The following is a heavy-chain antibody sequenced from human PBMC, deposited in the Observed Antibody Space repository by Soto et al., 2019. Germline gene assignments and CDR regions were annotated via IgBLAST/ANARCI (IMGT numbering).Heavy chain of an antibody. CDR2: ISAYNGNT. CDR3: ARDRRYSSSFSEVGWFDP. J-gene: IGHJ5*02. Sequence: QVQLVQSGAEVKKPGASVKVSCKASGYTFTSYGISWVQQAPGQGLEWMGWISAYNGNTNYAQKLQGRVTMTTDTSTSTAYMELRSLRSDDTAVYYCARDRRYSSSFSEVGWFDPWGQGTLVTVSS. CDR1: GYTFTSYG. V-gene: IGHV1-18*01. D-gene: IGHD6-13*01.